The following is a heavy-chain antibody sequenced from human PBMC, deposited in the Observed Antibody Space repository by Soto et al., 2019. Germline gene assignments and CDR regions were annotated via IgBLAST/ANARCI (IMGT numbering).Heavy chain of an antibody. J-gene: IGHJ4*02. V-gene: IGHV5-51*01. CDR3: ARRGEGTYYDILTGYLSLDY. Sequence: GESLKISCKGSGYSFTSYWIGWVRQMPGKGLEWMGIIYPGDSDTRYSPSFQGQVNISADKSISTAYLQWSSLKASDTAMYYCARRGEGTYYDILTGYLSLDYWGQGTLVTVSS. D-gene: IGHD3-9*01. CDR1: GYSFTSYW. CDR2: IYPGDSDT.